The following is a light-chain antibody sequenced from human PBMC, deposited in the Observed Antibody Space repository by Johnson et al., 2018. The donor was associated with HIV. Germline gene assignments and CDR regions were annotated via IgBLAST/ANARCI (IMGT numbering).Light chain of an antibody. J-gene: IGLJ1*01. CDR3: GTWDSSLSAYV. V-gene: IGLV1-51*01. CDR2: DNN. CDR1: SSNIGNNY. Sequence: QSVLTQPPSVSAAPGQKVTISCSGSSSNIGNNYVSWYQQLPGTAPKLLIYDNNKRPSGIPDRFSGSKSVTSATLGITGLQTGDEADYYCGTWDSSLSAYVFGTGTKGTVL.